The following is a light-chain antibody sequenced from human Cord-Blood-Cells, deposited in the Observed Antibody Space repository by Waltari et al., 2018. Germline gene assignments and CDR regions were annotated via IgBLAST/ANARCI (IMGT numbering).Light chain of an antibody. CDR1: SSDVGGYNY. CDR3: CSYAGSYTWV. Sequence: QSALTQPRSVSVSPGQSVTLSCTGTSSDVGGYNYVSCYPQHPGKAPKLMIYYVSNRPSGVPDRFSGSKSGNTASLTISGLQAEDEADYYCCSYAGSYTWVFGGGTKLTVL. CDR2: YVS. J-gene: IGLJ3*02. V-gene: IGLV2-11*01.